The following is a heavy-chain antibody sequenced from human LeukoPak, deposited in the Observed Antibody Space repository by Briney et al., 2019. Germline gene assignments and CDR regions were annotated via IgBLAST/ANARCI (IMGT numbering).Heavy chain of an antibody. V-gene: IGHV2-70*16. CDR1: GFSLSTSGMC. J-gene: IGHJ4*02. D-gene: IGHD3-16*01. CDR3: ARMVGEAYYFDY. Sequence: SGPVLVKPTQTLTLTCTFSGFSLSTSGMCVSWIRQPPGKALEWLARIDWDDDKSYSTSLKTRLTISKDTSKNQVVLTMTNMDPVDTATYYCARMVGEAYYFDYWGQGTLVTVSS. CDR2: IDWDDDK.